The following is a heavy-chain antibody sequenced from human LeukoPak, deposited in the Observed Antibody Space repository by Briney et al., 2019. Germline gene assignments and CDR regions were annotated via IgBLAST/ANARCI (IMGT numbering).Heavy chain of an antibody. Sequence: GGSLRLSCAASGFTFSRYEMNWVRQAPGKGLEWVSYISSSGSTIYYADSVKGRFTISRDNAKKSVYLQMNSLRAEDTAVYYCARADDYGDYNFDYWGQGTLVTVSS. CDR2: ISSSGSTI. CDR1: GFTFSRYE. V-gene: IGHV3-48*03. CDR3: ARADDYGDYNFDY. J-gene: IGHJ4*02. D-gene: IGHD4-17*01.